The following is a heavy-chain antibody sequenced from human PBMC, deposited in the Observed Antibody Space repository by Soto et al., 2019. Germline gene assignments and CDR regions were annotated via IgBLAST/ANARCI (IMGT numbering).Heavy chain of an antibody. J-gene: IGHJ4*02. Sequence: EVQLLESGGGLVQPGGSLRLSCAASGFTFSSYAMSWVRQAPGKGLEWVSAISGSGGSTYYADSVKGRFTISRDNSKNTLYLQMNSPRAEDTAVYYCAKDRVGATTTDDYWGQGTLVTVSS. D-gene: IGHD1-26*01. V-gene: IGHV3-23*01. CDR3: AKDRVGATTTDDY. CDR2: ISGSGGST. CDR1: GFTFSSYA.